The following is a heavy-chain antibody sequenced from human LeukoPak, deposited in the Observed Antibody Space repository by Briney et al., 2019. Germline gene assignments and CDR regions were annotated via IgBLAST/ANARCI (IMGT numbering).Heavy chain of an antibody. J-gene: IGHJ4*02. D-gene: IGHD3-22*01. V-gene: IGHV3-7*02. Sequence: PGGSLRLSCAASGFTFSNFWMTWVRQAPGKGLEWVAIIKQDGSQKYYVDSVKGRFTISRDNARNSLYLQMSSLRVEDTAVYYCARGAYQYDSSGPLEGDWGQGTLGTVSS. CDR3: ARGAYQYDSSGPLEGD. CDR2: IKQDGSQK. CDR1: GFTFSNFW.